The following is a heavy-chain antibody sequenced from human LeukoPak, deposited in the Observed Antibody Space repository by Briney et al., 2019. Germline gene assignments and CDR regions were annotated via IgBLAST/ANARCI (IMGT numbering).Heavy chain of an antibody. V-gene: IGHV3-30-3*01. J-gene: IGHJ4*02. CDR2: ISYDGSNK. D-gene: IGHD1-26*01. CDR3: ASYLGATGSDY. Sequence: PGGSLRLSCAASGFTFSSYAMHRVRQAPGKGLEWVAVISYDGSNKYYADSVKGRFTISRDNSKNTLYLQMNSLRAEDTAVYYCASYLGATGSDYWGQGTLVTVSS. CDR1: GFTFSSYA.